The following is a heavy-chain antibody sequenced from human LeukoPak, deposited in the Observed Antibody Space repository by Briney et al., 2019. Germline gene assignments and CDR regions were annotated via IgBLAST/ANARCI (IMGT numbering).Heavy chain of an antibody. CDR1: GGSTTSGNYF. V-gene: IGHV4-39*07. CDR2: IHSSGNT. Sequence: SETLSLTCTVSGGSTTSGNYFWGWVRQPPGKGLEWIGSIHSSGNTYYSPSLRGRVTISKDTSRNQFSLKLSSVTAADTAVYYCVRDLGNWGIDYWGQGILVTVSS. J-gene: IGHJ4*02. CDR3: VRDLGNWGIDY. D-gene: IGHD7-27*01.